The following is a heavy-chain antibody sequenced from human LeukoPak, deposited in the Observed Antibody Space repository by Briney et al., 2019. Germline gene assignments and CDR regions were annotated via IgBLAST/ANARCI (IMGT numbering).Heavy chain of an antibody. Sequence: GSLRLSCAASGFTFSDYYMSWIRQAPGKGLEWVSYISSSSSYTNYADSVKGRFTISRDNAKKSLHLQMNGLRAEDTAVYFCARDTASGVWFGESWGQGTLVTVSS. V-gene: IGHV3-11*05. CDR3: ARDTASGVWFGES. D-gene: IGHD3-10*01. J-gene: IGHJ5*02. CDR1: GFTFSDYY. CDR2: ISSSSSYT.